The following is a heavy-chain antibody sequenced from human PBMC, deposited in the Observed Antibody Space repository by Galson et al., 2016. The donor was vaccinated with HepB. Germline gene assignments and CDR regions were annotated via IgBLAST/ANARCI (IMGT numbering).Heavy chain of an antibody. CDR2: ITGGGGGT. CDR1: GFTFSSYA. V-gene: IGHV3-23*01. D-gene: IGHD6-19*01. J-gene: IGHJ2*01. Sequence: SLRLSCAASGFTFSSYAMNWVRQAPGKGLQWVSSITGGGGGTYYANSVTGRFTVSRDNSKHTLSLQMNSLSVEDTAVYYCAKAPALYNSVAGPPFGYFDLWGRGTLATVSS. CDR3: AKAPALYNSVAGPPFGYFDL.